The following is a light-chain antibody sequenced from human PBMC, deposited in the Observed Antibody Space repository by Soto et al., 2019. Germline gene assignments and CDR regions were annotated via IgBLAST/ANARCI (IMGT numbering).Light chain of an antibody. CDR2: GAS. J-gene: IGKJ1*01. Sequence: EIVMTQSPATLSVSPGERATLSCRASQSVSSNLAWYQQKPGQAPRLLIYGASTRATGIPARFSGRGSGTEFTLTISSLQSEDFAVYYCRQYNNWPGTFGQGTKVEIK. V-gene: IGKV3-15*01. CDR1: QSVSSN. CDR3: RQYNNWPGT.